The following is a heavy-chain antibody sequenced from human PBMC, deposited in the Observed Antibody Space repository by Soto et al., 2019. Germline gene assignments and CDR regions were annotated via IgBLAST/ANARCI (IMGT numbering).Heavy chain of an antibody. CDR1: AYSFTNYV. Sequence: ASVKVSCKASAYSFTNYVVHWVRQAPGQRLEWMGRINPGNGNTKYSQKFQGRVTITRDTSATTAYMELSSLRSEDTAVYYCAREYHSSSWYFDPWGQGTLVTVSS. CDR2: INPGNGNT. V-gene: IGHV1-3*01. J-gene: IGHJ5*02. CDR3: AREYHSSSWYFDP. D-gene: IGHD6-13*01.